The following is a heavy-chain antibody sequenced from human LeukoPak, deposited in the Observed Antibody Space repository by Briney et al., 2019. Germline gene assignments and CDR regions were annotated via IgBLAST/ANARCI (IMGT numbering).Heavy chain of an antibody. CDR3: AKDWTPHNRVYDCLDA. J-gene: IGHJ5*02. CDR1: GFAFGVHD. CDR2: IGSGADL. Sequence: GGSLRLSCVGSGFAFGVHDMSWVRQAPGKGPEWVATIGSGADLFYAESVKGRFTISRDDPRNTVWLQMNSLRAEDTALYYCAKDWTPHNRVYDCLDAWGQGTQVTVSS. V-gene: IGHV3-23*01. D-gene: IGHD3-16*01.